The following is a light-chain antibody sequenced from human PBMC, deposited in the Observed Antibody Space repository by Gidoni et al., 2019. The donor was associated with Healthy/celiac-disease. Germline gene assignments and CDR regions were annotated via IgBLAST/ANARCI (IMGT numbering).Light chain of an antibody. CDR1: QSVSSY. J-gene: IGKJ4*01. CDR3: QQRSNWPQLT. V-gene: IGKV3-11*01. CDR2: DAS. Sequence: EIVSTQSPATLSVSPGERSTLSCRALQSVSSYLAWYQQKPGQAPRLLIYDASNRATGIPARFSGSGSGTDFSLTISSLEPEDFAVYYCQQRSNWPQLTFXGXTKVEIK.